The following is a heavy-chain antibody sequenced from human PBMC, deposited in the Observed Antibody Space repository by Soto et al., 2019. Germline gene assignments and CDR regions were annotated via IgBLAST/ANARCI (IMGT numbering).Heavy chain of an antibody. J-gene: IGHJ3*02. V-gene: IGHV4-31*03. CDR3: ATPSSGWHNDAFDI. D-gene: IGHD6-19*01. Sequence: TLSLTCTVSGGSISSGGYYWSWIRQHPGKGLEWIGYIYYSGSTYYNPSLKSRVTISVDTSKNQFSLKLSSVTAADTAVYYCATPSSGWHNDAFDIWGQGTMVTVSS. CDR2: IYYSGST. CDR1: GGSISSGGYY.